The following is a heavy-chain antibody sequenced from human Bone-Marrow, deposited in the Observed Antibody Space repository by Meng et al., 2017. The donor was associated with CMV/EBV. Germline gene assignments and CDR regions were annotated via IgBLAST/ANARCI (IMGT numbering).Heavy chain of an antibody. CDR1: GYTFTTYG. Sequence: TASGYTFTTYGMHWVRQAPGQRPEWMGWINTGNGNTKYEQQFQGRVAITKDTSASTAYMELSSLRSEDTAIYYCARGRVSDYSHFDPWGQGTLVTVSS. J-gene: IGHJ5*02. V-gene: IGHV1-3*04. CDR2: INTGNGNT. D-gene: IGHD5/OR15-5a*01. CDR3: ARGRVSDYSHFDP.